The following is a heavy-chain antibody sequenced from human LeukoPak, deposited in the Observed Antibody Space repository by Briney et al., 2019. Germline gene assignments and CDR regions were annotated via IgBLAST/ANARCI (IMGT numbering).Heavy chain of an antibody. CDR1: GFTFDDYA. CDR2: ISWNSGSI. J-gene: IGHJ4*02. Sequence: GGSLRLSCAASGFTFDDYAMHWVRQAPGKGLEWVSGISWNSGSIGYADSVKGRFTITRDNAKNSLYLQMNSLRAEDTALYYCVRGGVSAHFDYWGQGALVTVAS. D-gene: IGHD2-8*01. V-gene: IGHV3-9*01. CDR3: VRGGVSAHFDY.